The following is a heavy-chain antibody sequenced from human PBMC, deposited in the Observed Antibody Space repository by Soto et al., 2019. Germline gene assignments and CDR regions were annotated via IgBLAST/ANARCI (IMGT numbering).Heavy chain of an antibody. Sequence: GGSLRLSCAASGFTVSSNYMSWVHQAPGKGLEWVSVIYSGGSTYYADSVKGRFTISRDNSKNTLYLQMNSLRAEDTAVYYCARETRRYYDFWSGEDPYGMDVWGQGTTVTVSS. V-gene: IGHV3-53*01. D-gene: IGHD3-3*01. CDR2: IYSGGST. CDR3: ARETRRYYDFWSGEDPYGMDV. J-gene: IGHJ6*02. CDR1: GFTVSSNY.